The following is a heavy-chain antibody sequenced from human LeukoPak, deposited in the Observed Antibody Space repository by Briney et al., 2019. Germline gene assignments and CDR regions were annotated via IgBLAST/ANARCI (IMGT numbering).Heavy chain of an antibody. CDR2: ISTYNGNT. CDR3: AKDGLSALPLRNWFDH. J-gene: IGHJ5*02. CDR1: GYTFTNYD. D-gene: IGHD5-24*01. Sequence: ASVKVSCKTSGYTFTNYDLNWVRHTPGQGLEWMGRISTYNGNTKCSQKFQGRVTMTTYTSTSTAYMELRTLTSDGTAFYYCAKDGLSALPLRNWFDHWGQGTLVTVSS. V-gene: IGHV1-18*01.